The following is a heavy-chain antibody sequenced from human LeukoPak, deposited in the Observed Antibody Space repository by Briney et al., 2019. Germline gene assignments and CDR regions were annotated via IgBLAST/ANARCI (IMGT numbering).Heavy chain of an antibody. J-gene: IGHJ3*02. CDR1: GFTFSKYA. CDR2: IWYDGSND. CDR3: AREADCSGGNCYRGAFDI. V-gene: IGHV3-33*01. D-gene: IGHD2-15*01. Sequence: GGSLRLSCAASGFTFSKYAMHWVRQAPGKGLEWVAVIWYDGSNDYYANSVKGRFTMSRDNSKNTLYLQMNSLKAEDTAVYYCAREADCSGGNCYRGAFDIWGQGTMITVSS.